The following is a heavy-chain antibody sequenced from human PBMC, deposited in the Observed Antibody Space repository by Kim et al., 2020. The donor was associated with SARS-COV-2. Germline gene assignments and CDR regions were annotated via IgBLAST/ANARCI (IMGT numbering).Heavy chain of an antibody. CDR1: GFTVSSNY. CDR2: IYSGGST. V-gene: IGHV3-66*01. CDR3: ARVPYYDFWSGYYTSNYYYGMDV. Sequence: GGSLRLSCAASGFTVSSNYMSWVRQAPGKGLEWVSVIYSGGSTYYADSVKGRFTISRDNSKNTLYLQMNSLRAEDTAVYYCARVPYYDFWSGYYTSNYYYGMDV. D-gene: IGHD3-3*01. J-gene: IGHJ6*01.